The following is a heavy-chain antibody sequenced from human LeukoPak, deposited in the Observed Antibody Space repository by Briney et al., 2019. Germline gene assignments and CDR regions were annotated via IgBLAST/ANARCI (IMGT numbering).Heavy chain of an antibody. J-gene: IGHJ4*02. CDR2: IYYSGST. Sequence: PSQTLSLTCTVSGGSISSGGYYWSWIRQHPGKGLEWIGYIYYSGSTYYNPSLKSRVTISVDTSKNQFSLKLSSVTAADTAVYYCASPNAYGGVDYWGQGTLVTVSS. CDR1: GGSISSGGYY. D-gene: IGHD4/OR15-4a*01. V-gene: IGHV4-31*03. CDR3: ASPNAYGGVDY.